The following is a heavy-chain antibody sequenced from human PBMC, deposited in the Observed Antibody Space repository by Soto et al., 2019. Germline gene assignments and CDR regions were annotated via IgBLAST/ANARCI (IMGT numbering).Heavy chain of an antibody. CDR3: ARDRRSEKGIAAAGPLLPWCRMDV. J-gene: IGHJ6*02. Sequence: ASVKVSCKASGGTFSSYAISWVRQAPGQGLEWMGGIIPIFGTANYAQKFQGRVTITADESTSTAYMELSSLRSEDTAVYYCARDRRSEKGIAAAGPLLPWCRMDVWGQGTTVTVSS. V-gene: IGHV1-69*13. D-gene: IGHD6-13*01. CDR2: IIPIFGTA. CDR1: GGTFSSYA.